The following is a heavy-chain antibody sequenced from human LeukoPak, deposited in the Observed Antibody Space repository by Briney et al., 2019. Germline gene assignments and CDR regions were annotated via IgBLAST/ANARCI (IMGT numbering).Heavy chain of an antibody. D-gene: IGHD2-2*01. J-gene: IGHJ4*02. CDR2: IRYDGSNK. V-gene: IGHV3-30*02. CDR3: AKLGYCSSTSCYEVGY. Sequence: GGSLRLSCAASGFTFSSYGMHWVRQAPGKGLEWVAFIRYDGSNKYYADSVKGRFTISRDNSKNTLYLRMNSLRAEDTAVYYCAKLGYCSSTSCYEVGYWGQGTLVTVSS. CDR1: GFTFSSYG.